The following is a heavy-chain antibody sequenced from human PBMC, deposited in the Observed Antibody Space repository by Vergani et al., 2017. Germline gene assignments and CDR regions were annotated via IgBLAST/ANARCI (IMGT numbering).Heavy chain of an antibody. J-gene: IGHJ6*03. Sequence: QVQLQESGPGLVKPSETLALTCTVSGGSISSYYWSWIRQPPGKGLEWIGYIYYSGSTNYNPSLKSRVTISIDTSKNQFSLKLSSVTAAGTAVYYCARVRLVPASIYYMDVWGKGTTVTVSS. CDR2: IYYSGST. CDR1: GGSISSYY. CDR3: ARVRLVPASIYYMDV. V-gene: IGHV4-59*01. D-gene: IGHD2-2*01.